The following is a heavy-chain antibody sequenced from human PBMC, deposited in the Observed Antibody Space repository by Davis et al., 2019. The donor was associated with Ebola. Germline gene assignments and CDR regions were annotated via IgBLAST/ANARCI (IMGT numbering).Heavy chain of an antibody. V-gene: IGHV1-46*01. CDR2: INPSGGST. D-gene: IGHD1-1*01. J-gene: IGHJ6*02. CDR3: AADRSGTRKYYYYYYGMDV. Sequence: ASVKVSCKASGYTFTSYYMHWVRQAPGQGLEWMGIINPSGGSTSYAQKFQGRVTMTRDTSTSTVYMELSSLRSEDTAVYYCAADRSGTRKYYYYYYGMDVWGQGTTVTVSS. CDR1: GYTFTSYY.